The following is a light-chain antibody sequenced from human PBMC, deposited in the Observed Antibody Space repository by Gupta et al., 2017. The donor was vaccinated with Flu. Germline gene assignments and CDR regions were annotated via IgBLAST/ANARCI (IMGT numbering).Light chain of an antibody. J-gene: IGLJ1*01. CDR2: EGS. Sequence: SALTQPASVSGSPGPSITLSCTGTRSDVGSYNLVSWYHQHPGKAHKLMIYEGSKRPAGVSSRFSGSKSGNTASLTISGLQAEDDADYYCWSYAGSDTYVFGTGTKVTVL. CDR3: WSYAGSDTYV. CDR1: RSDVGSYNL. V-gene: IGLV2-23*01.